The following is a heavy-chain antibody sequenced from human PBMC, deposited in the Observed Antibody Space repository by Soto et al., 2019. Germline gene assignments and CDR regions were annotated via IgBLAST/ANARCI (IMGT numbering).Heavy chain of an antibody. D-gene: IGHD6-13*01. Sequence: GESLKISCAASGFTFSSYAMSWVRQAPGKGLEWVSAISGSGGSTYYADSVKGRFTISRDNSKNTLYLQMNSLRAEDTAVYYCAKEGIAAAEFDYWGQGTLVTVSS. CDR1: GFTFSSYA. V-gene: IGHV3-23*01. CDR2: ISGSGGST. J-gene: IGHJ4*02. CDR3: AKEGIAAAEFDY.